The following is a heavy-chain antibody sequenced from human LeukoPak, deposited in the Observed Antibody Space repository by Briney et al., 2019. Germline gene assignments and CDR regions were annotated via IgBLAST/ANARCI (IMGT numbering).Heavy chain of an antibody. CDR3: ARDGNMDV. CDR2: FSSDGRST. Sequence: PGGSLRLSCAASGFTFSTFNMHCVRQAPGKGLEWVAVFSSDGRSTFYAENVQGRFTLSRDNSKNTLSLQMNSLRSDDTAVYYCARDGNMDVWGQGTTVTVSS. J-gene: IGHJ6*02. V-gene: IGHV3-30*03. CDR1: GFTFSTFN.